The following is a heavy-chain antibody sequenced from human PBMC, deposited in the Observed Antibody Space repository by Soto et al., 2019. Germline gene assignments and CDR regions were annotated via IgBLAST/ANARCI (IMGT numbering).Heavy chain of an antibody. J-gene: IGHJ6*02. Sequence: LRLSCAASGFTFSSYGMHWVRQAPGKGLEWVAVISYDGSNKYYADSVKGRFTISRDNSKNTLYLQMNSLRAEDTAVYYCAKDAGVIKGGHYYYGMDVWGQGTTVTVSS. D-gene: IGHD3-10*01. CDR3: AKDAGVIKGGHYYYGMDV. V-gene: IGHV3-30*18. CDR1: GFTFSSYG. CDR2: ISYDGSNK.